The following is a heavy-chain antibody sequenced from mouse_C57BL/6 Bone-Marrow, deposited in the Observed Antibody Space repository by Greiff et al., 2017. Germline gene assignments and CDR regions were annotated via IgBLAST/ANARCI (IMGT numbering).Heavy chain of an antibody. CDR1: GFNIKDDY. V-gene: IGHV14-4*01. CDR3: TTDYYGSSSYYYAMDY. CDR2: IDPENGDT. J-gene: IGHJ4*01. D-gene: IGHD1-1*01. Sequence: VQLKESGAELVRPGASVKLSCTASGFNIKDDYMHWVKQRPEQGLEWIGWIDPENGDTEYASKFPGKATITADTSSNTAYLQVSSLTSEDTAVYYCTTDYYGSSSYYYAMDYWGQGTSVTVSS.